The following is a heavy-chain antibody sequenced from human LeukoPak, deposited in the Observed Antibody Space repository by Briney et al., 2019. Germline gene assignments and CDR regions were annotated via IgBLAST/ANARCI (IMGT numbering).Heavy chain of an antibody. D-gene: IGHD4-17*01. CDR2: ISSSSSYI. J-gene: IGHJ6*02. CDR1: GFTFTNHP. V-gene: IGHV3-21*01. CDR3: ARYGYYYYGMDV. Sequence: GGSLRLSCAASGFTFTNHPMNWVRQAPGKGLEWVSSISSSSSYIYYADSVKGRFTISRDNAKNSLYLQMNSLRAEDTAVYYCARYGYYYYGMDVWGQGTTVTVSS.